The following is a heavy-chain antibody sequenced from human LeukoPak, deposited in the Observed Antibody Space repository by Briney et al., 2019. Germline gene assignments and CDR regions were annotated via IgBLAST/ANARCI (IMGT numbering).Heavy chain of an antibody. J-gene: IGHJ4*02. V-gene: IGHV3-23*01. Sequence: PGGSLRLSCAASGFTFSSYAMSWVRQAPGKGLEWVSAISGSGGSTYYADSVKGRFTISRDNSKNTLYLQMSSLRAEDTAVYYCATKTGIAAAVMVIFDYWGQGTLVTVSS. CDR3: ATKTGIAAAVMVIFDY. D-gene: IGHD6-13*01. CDR2: ISGSGGST. CDR1: GFTFSSYA.